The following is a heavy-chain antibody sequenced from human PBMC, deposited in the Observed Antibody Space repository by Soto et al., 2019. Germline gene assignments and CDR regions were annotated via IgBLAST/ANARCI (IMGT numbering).Heavy chain of an antibody. J-gene: IGHJ6*03. CDR2: ISGSGGST. V-gene: IGHV3-23*01. D-gene: IGHD3-3*01. CDR3: AKDLKRISRITIFGGEPQNGMDV. CDR1: GFTFSSYA. Sequence: GGSLRLSCAASGFTFSSYAMSWVRQAPGKGLEWVSAISGSGGSTYYADSVKGRFTISRDNSKNTLYLQMNSLRAEDTAVYYCAKDLKRISRITIFGGEPQNGMDVWGKGTTVTVSS.